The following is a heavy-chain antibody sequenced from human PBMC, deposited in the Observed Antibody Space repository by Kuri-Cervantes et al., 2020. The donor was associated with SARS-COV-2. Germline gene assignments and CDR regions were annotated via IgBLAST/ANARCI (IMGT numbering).Heavy chain of an antibody. D-gene: IGHD2-2*01. V-gene: IGHV1-69*01. J-gene: IGHJ4*02. CDR3: ASDLGYCSSTSCYVFDY. Sequence: KISCAASGFTFSSYAISWVRQAPGQGLEWMGGIIPIFGTANYAQKFQGRVTITADESTSTAYMELSSLRSEDTAVYYCASDLGYCSSTSCYVFDYWGQGTLVTVSS. CDR2: IIPIFGTA. CDR1: GFTFSSYA.